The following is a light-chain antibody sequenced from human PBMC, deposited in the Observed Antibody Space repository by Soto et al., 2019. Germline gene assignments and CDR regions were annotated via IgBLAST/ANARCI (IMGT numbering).Light chain of an antibody. CDR1: QSVKSSY. CDR2: GTS. J-gene: IGKJ5*01. Sequence: EILLTQSPGTLSLSPGERATLPWRASQSVKSSYLAWYQHKPGQAPRLLIYGTSSRATGIPDSLSGSGSGTDFTLTISRLEPEDFAVYYCQQYGSSITFGHGTRLEIK. CDR3: QQYGSSIT. V-gene: IGKV3-20*01.